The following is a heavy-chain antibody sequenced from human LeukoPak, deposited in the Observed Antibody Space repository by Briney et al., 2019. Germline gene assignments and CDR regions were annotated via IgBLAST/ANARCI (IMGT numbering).Heavy chain of an antibody. CDR2: ISNSGST. CDR3: ARHSGRDSSCP. CDR1: GGSISSGDLH. D-gene: IGHD6-6*01. V-gene: IGHV4-39*01. Sequence: SETLSLTCTVSGGSISSGDLHWGWIRQPPGKGLEWIGSISNSGSTYYNASLKSRVTISVDTSKNQFSLRLSSVTAADTALYYCARHSGRDSSCPWGQGTLVTVSS. J-gene: IGHJ4*02.